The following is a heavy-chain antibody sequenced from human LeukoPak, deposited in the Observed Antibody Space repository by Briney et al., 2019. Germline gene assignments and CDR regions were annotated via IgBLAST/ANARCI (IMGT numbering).Heavy chain of an antibody. V-gene: IGHV1-2*02. CDR1: GYTFTGYY. CDR2: INPNSGGT. D-gene: IGHD3-3*01. J-gene: IGHJ6*03. CDR3: ARVQSNEWLRLVAHYYYYMDV. Sequence: ASVKVSCKASGYTFTGYYMHWVRQAPGRGLEWMGWINPNSGGTNYAQKFQGRVTMTRDTSISTAYMELRSLRSDDTAVYYCARVQSNEWLRLVAHYYYYMDVWGKGTTVTISS.